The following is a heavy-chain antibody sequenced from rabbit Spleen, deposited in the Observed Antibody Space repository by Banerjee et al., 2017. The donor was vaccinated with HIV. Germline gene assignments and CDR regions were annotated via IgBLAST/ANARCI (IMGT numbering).Heavy chain of an antibody. CDR2: IYAARGTT. D-gene: IGHD4-1*01. J-gene: IGHJ3*01. CDR1: GFDFSNYG. Sequence: QEQLVESGGGLVQPEGSLTLTCKASGFDFSNYGVSWVRQAPGKGLEWIGIIYAARGTTDYASWVNGRFTISSDNAQSTVDLKMTSLTAADTATYFCARAIVPWLGLTRLDLWGPGTLVTVS. CDR3: ARAIVPWLGLTRLDL. V-gene: IGHV1S47*01.